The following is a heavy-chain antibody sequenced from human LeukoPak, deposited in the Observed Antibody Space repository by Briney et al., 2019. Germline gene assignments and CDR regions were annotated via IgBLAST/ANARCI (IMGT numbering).Heavy chain of an antibody. Sequence: GGSLRLSCAASGFTFSSYGMHWVRQAPGKGLEWVAFIRYDGSNKYYADSVKGRFTISRDNSKNTLYLQMNSLRAEDTAVYYCAKDSTRYYYGSVPFDYWGQGTLVTVSS. CDR2: IRYDGSNK. D-gene: IGHD3-10*01. V-gene: IGHV3-30*02. CDR1: GFTFSSYG. J-gene: IGHJ4*02. CDR3: AKDSTRYYYGSVPFDY.